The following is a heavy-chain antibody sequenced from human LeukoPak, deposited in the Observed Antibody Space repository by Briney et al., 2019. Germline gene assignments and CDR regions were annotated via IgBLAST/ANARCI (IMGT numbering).Heavy chain of an antibody. CDR1: GFTFSSKS. J-gene: IGHJ4*02. CDR3: AKDTYYYGSGTFDY. D-gene: IGHD3-10*01. V-gene: IGHV3-23*01. Sequence: GGSLRLSCAASGFTFSSKSMTWVRQAPGKGLEWVSAISGNGVDTFYADSVKGRFTISRDNAKNSLYLQMNSLRTEDTALYYCAKDTYYYGSGTFDYWGQGTLVTVSS. CDR2: ISGNGVDT.